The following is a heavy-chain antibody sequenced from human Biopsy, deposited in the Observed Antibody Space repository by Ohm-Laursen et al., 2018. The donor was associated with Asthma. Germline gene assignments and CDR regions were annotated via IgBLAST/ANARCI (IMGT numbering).Heavy chain of an antibody. Sequence: SETLSLTCSVSGGSVRSDKYYWSWIRQPPGKGLEWIAYIFYSGATNYNPALKSRVDQSIDTSKSQFSLRLNSLSAADTAVYYCARGTIVAGIDYWGRGTLVTVSS. CDR2: IFYSGAT. CDR1: GGSVRSDKYY. V-gene: IGHV4-61*01. CDR3: ARGTIVAGIDY. D-gene: IGHD5-12*01. J-gene: IGHJ4*02.